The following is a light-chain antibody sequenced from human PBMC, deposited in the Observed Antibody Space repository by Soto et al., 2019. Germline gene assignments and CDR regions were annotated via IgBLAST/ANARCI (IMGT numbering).Light chain of an antibody. Sequence: EIVMTQSPATLSVSPGERATLSCRASQSVSDYLAWYQQTPGQPPRLLIYTASTMATGIPARFSGSGSGTEFTLTISGLQSEALAVYDCQQYSNWPRTFGQGTRVESK. V-gene: IGKV3-15*01. CDR2: TAS. CDR1: QSVSDY. J-gene: IGKJ1*01. CDR3: QQYSNWPRT.